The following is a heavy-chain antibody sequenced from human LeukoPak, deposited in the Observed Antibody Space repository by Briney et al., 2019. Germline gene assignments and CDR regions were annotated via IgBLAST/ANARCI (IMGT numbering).Heavy chain of an antibody. CDR1: GFTFGDYA. J-gene: IGHJ4*02. CDR2: IRSKAYGGTT. D-gene: IGHD3-3*01. Sequence: QPGGSLRLSCTASGFTFGDYAMSWVRQAPGKGREWVGFIRSKAYGGTTEYAASVKGRFTISRDDSKSIAYLQMNSLKTEDTAVYYCTTYYDFGVVITPGAFDYWGQGTLVTVSS. CDR3: TTYYDFGVVITPGAFDY. V-gene: IGHV3-49*04.